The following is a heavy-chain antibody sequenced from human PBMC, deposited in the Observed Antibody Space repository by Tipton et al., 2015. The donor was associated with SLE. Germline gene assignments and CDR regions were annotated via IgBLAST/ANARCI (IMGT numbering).Heavy chain of an antibody. Sequence: TLSLTCTVSGGSISSGSYYWSWIRQPAGKGLEWIGYIYTSGSTNYSPSLKSRVTISVDTSKNQFSLKLSSVTAADTAVYYCARGLAVAGRHFDYWGQGTLVTVSS. CDR2: IYTSGST. V-gene: IGHV4-61*09. J-gene: IGHJ4*02. CDR3: ARGLAVAGRHFDY. D-gene: IGHD6-19*01. CDR1: GGSISSGSYY.